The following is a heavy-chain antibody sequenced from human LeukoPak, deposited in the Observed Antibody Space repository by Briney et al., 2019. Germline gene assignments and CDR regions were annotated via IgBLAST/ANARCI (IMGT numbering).Heavy chain of an antibody. CDR3: AKDQVASSSSGYYSPLDY. J-gene: IGHJ4*02. Sequence: PGGSLRLSCAASGFTLSSYAMRWVRQAPGKGVEWVSAISGSGGSTYYADSVKGRFTISRDNSKNTLYLQMNSLRAEDTAVYYCAKDQVASSSSGYYSPLDYWGQGTLVTVSS. D-gene: IGHD3-22*01. V-gene: IGHV3-23*01. CDR1: GFTLSSYA. CDR2: ISGSGGST.